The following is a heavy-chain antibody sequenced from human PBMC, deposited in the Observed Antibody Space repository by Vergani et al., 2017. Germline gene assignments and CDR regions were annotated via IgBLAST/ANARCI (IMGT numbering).Heavy chain of an antibody. V-gene: IGHV3-11*05. CDR2: ISSSSSYT. CDR1: GFTFSDYY. Sequence: QVQLVESGGGLVKPGGSLRLSCAASGFTFSDYYMSWIRQAPGKGLEWVSYISSSSSYTNYADSVKGRFTISRDNAKNSLYLQMNSLRAEDTAVYYCARAVDPYGDYDYGMDVWGQGTMVTVSS. J-gene: IGHJ6*02. D-gene: IGHD4-17*01. CDR3: ARAVDPYGDYDYGMDV.